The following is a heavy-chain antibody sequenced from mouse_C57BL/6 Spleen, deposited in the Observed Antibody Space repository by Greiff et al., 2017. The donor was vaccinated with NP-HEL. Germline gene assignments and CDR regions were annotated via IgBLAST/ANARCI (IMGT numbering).Heavy chain of an antibody. Sequence: EVQLQQSGAELVRPGASVKLSCTASGFNIKDDYMHWVKQRPEQGLEWIGWIDPENGDTEYASKFQGRATITADTSSNTAYLQLSSLTSEDTAVYYRTTNYGSSPYWYFDVWGTGTTVTVSS. J-gene: IGHJ1*03. CDR2: IDPENGDT. CDR1: GFNIKDDY. D-gene: IGHD1-1*01. CDR3: TTNYGSSPYWYFDV. V-gene: IGHV14-4*01.